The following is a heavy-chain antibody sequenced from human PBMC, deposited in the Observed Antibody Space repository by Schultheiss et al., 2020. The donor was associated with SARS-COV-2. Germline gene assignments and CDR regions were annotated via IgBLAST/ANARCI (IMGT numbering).Heavy chain of an antibody. CDR3: ARDDSSGWYGGVDY. Sequence: GGSLRLSCAASGFTVSSNYMSWIRQAPGKGLEWVSYISSSSSYIYYADSVKGRFTISRDNAKNSLYLQMNSLRAEDTAVYYCARDDSSGWYGGVDYWGQGTLVTVSS. CDR1: GFTVSSNY. D-gene: IGHD6-19*01. V-gene: IGHV3-21*05. CDR2: ISSSSSYI. J-gene: IGHJ4*02.